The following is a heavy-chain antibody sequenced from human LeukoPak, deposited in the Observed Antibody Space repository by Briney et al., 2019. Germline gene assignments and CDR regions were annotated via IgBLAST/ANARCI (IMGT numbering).Heavy chain of an antibody. CDR2: ITSSSDYI. CDR1: GFTFSSYS. J-gene: IGHJ3*02. Sequence: GGSLRLSCAASGFTFSSYSMNWVRQAPGKGLEWVSSITSSSDYIYYADSVEGRFTISRDNAKNSLYLQMNSLRAEDTAVYYCARDPLLRGDGYEGPEAFDIWGQGTMVTVSS. CDR3: ARDPLLRGDGYEGPEAFDI. V-gene: IGHV3-21*01. D-gene: IGHD5-24*01.